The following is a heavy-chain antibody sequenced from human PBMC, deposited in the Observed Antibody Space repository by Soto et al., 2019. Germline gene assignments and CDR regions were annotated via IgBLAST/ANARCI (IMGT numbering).Heavy chain of an antibody. CDR3: ARATGIAVAAGDY. D-gene: IGHD6-19*01. J-gene: IGHJ4*02. V-gene: IGHV4-4*02. CDR1: GGSISSSNW. Sequence: SETLSLTCAVSGGSISSSNWWSCVRQPPGKGLEWIGEIYHSGSTNYNPSLKSRVTISVDKSKNQFSLKLSSVTAADTAVYYCARATGIAVAAGDYGGQGTRVTVPS. CDR2: IYHSGST.